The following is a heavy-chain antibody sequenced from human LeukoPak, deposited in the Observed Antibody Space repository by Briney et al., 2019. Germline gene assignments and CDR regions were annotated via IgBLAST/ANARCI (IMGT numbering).Heavy chain of an antibody. J-gene: IGHJ1*01. Sequence: PGGSLRLSCAASGFTFSSYAMAWVRQAPGKGLEWVSGIRGSGGSTYYADSVKGRFTISRDNSKNTLYLLMNSLRAEDTAVYYCAKYPRVGDSAAEYSQYWGQGTLVTVSS. CDR3: AKYPRVGDSAAEYSQY. V-gene: IGHV3-23*01. CDR2: IRGSGGST. D-gene: IGHD1-26*01. CDR1: GFTFSSYA.